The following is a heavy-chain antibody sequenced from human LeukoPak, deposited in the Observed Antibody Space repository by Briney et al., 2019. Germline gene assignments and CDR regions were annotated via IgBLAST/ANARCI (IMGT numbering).Heavy chain of an antibody. CDR1: GGSISSYY. J-gene: IGHJ4*02. Sequence: SETLSLTCTVSGGSISSYYWSWIRQPPGKGLEWIGYISYSGSANYNPSLKSRVTISVDTSKNQFSLELSSVAAADTAVYYCARDVGGWLQFAFWGQGALVTVSS. CDR2: ISYSGSA. V-gene: IGHV4-59*01. CDR3: ARDVGGWLQFAF. D-gene: IGHD5-24*01.